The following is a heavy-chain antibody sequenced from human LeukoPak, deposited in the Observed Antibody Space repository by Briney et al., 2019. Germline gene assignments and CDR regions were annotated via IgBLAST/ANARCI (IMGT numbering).Heavy chain of an antibody. CDR2: IKQAGREK. D-gene: IGHD6-13*01. J-gene: IGHJ3*02. Sequence: GESLRLSCAASKFTFAMSWVRQTAGKRLEWVANIKQAGREKYYADSVKGRFTISRANAKNSLYLQMNSLRAEDTAVYYCARGDFEQQLVEGCGDAFDIWGQGTMVTVSS. CDR1: KFTFA. CDR3: ARGDFEQQLVEGCGDAFDI. V-gene: IGHV3-7*01.